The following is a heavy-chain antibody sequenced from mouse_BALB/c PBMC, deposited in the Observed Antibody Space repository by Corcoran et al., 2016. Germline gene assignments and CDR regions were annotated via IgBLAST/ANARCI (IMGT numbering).Heavy chain of an antibody. CDR2: FYPHNDNT. CDR3: AREVPGGNPFDY. D-gene: IGHD2-1*01. V-gene: IGHV1S136*01. Sequence: EVQLQQSGPELVKPGASVKMSCKASGYTFTSYVIHWVKQKPGQGLEWVEYFYPHNDNTKYNEKFKGKATLTSDKSSSTAYMELISLTSEDSAVYYCAREVPGGNPFDYWGQGTTLTVSS. CDR1: GYTFTSYV. J-gene: IGHJ2*01.